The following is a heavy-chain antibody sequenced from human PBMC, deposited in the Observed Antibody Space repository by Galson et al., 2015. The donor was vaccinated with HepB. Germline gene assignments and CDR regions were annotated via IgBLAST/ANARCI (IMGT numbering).Heavy chain of an antibody. CDR1: GYIFTSYA. D-gene: IGHD6-19*01. J-gene: IGHJ4*02. V-gene: IGHV7-4-1*02. CDR3: ARDAAIIAMAGTGPDFDY. CDR2: INTNTGNP. Sequence: SVKVSCKASGYIFTSYAMNWVRQAPGQGLEWMGWINTNTGNPTYAQGFTGRFVFSLDTSVSTAYLQISSLKAEDTAVYYCARDAAIIAMAGTGPDFDYWGQGTLVTVSS.